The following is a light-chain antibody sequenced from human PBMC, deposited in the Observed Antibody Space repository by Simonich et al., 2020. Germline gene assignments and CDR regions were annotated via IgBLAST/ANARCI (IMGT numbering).Light chain of an antibody. Sequence: QSALTQPASVSGSPGQSITISCTGTSRDVGSYNLVSWYQQHPGQAPKLMIYEGSKRPLGVSNRFSGSKSGNTASLTISGLQAEDEADYYCCSYAGSSTWVFGGGTKLTVL. CDR3: CSYAGSSTWV. CDR2: EGS. V-gene: IGLV2-23*01. J-gene: IGLJ3*02. CDR1: SRDVGSYNL.